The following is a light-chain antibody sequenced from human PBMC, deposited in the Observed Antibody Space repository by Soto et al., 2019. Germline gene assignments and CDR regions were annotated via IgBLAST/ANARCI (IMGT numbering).Light chain of an antibody. CDR1: QSISNY. CDR3: QQRSSLPPLT. Sequence: EIVLTQSPATLSLSPGERATLSCSASQSISNYLAGYQQKPGHAPRLLIDDASNTAPGIPARFSGSGSGTDFTRSISSLESEDLAVYYWQQRSSLPPLTFGGGTKVEVK. V-gene: IGKV3-11*01. CDR2: DAS. J-gene: IGKJ4*01.